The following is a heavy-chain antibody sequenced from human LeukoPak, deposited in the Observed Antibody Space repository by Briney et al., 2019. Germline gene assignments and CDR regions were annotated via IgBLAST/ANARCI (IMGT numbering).Heavy chain of an antibody. J-gene: IGHJ3*02. V-gene: IGHV4-39*01. D-gene: IGHD1-26*01. CDR3: ATKNSGSYWDDAFDI. Sequence: KPSETLSLTCTVSGGSITGGSYYWAWIRQSPGKGLQWIGSVYYSGSTHYSSSLKSRVTISVDTSKNQFSLKLSSVTAADTAVYYCATKNSGSYWDDAFDIWGQGTMVTVSS. CDR2: VYYSGST. CDR1: GGSITGGSYY.